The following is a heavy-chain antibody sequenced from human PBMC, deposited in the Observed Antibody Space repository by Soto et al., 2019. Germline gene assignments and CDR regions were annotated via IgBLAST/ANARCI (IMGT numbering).Heavy chain of an antibody. CDR3: ATTSGLAPGGSFDY. D-gene: IGHD2-2*01. CDR2: MYYNGIT. V-gene: IGHV4-39*01. CDR1: GGSIRSRTYY. J-gene: IGHJ4*02. Sequence: SETLSLTCSVSGGSIRSRTYYWGWVRQSPGKGLEWIGSMYYNGITYYNLSLKSRVTISVDTSETQFSLRLTSVTAADTAHYYCATTSGLAPGGSFDYWGQGILVTVSS.